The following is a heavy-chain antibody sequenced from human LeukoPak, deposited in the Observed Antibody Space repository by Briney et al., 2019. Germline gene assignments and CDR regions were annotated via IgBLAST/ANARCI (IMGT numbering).Heavy chain of an antibody. CDR1: GGSISSGSCY. J-gene: IGHJ4*02. Sequence: SQTLSLTCTVSGGSISSGSCYWSWIRQPAGKGLEWIGRIYTSGSTNYNPSLKSRVTISVDTSKNQFSLKLSSVTAVDTAVYYCARQSAHYDILTGFDYWGQGTLVTVSS. V-gene: IGHV4-61*02. D-gene: IGHD3-9*01. CDR2: IYTSGST. CDR3: ARQSAHYDILTGFDY.